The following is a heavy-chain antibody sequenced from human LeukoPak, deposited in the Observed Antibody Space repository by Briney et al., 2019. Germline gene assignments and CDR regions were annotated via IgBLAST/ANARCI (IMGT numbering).Heavy chain of an antibody. V-gene: IGHV1-69*13. Sequence: ASVQFSCKASGYTFTSYYMHWVRQAPGQGLAWMGGIIPIFGTANYAQKFQGRVTITADESTSTAYMELSSLRSEDTAVYYCARGPRYYYYYGMDVWGQGTTVTVSS. J-gene: IGHJ6*02. CDR2: IIPIFGTA. CDR3: ARGPRYYYYYGMDV. CDR1: GYTFTSYY.